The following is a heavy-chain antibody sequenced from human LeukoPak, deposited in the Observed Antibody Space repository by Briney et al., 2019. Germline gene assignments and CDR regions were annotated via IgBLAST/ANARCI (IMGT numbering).Heavy chain of an antibody. CDR1: GFTFTNYS. Sequence: KPGGSLRLSWAASGFTFTNYSMNLVRQAPGKGLEWVSSISSSSSYIYYADSVKGRFTISRDNAKNSLYLQMNSLRAEDTAVYYCAREKIDYYYYMDVWGKGTTVTVSS. J-gene: IGHJ6*03. CDR3: AREKIDYYYYMDV. CDR2: ISSSSSYI. V-gene: IGHV3-21*01.